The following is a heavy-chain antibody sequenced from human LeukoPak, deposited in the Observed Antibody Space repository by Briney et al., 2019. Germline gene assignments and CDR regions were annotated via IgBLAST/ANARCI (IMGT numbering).Heavy chain of an antibody. V-gene: IGHV3-30*04. Sequence: GGSLRLSCAASGFTFSSYAMHWVRQAPGKGLEWVAVISYDGSNKYYADSVKGRFTISRDNSKNTLYLQMNSLRAEDTAVYYCARSAGPRKYSSSSGNYYYGMDVWGQGTTVTVSS. CDR1: GFTFSSYA. CDR3: ARSAGPRKYSSSSGNYYYGMDV. J-gene: IGHJ6*02. CDR2: ISYDGSNK. D-gene: IGHD6-13*01.